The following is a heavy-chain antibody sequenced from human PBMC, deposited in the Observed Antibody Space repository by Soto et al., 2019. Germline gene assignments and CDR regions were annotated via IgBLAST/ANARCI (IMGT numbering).Heavy chain of an antibody. J-gene: IGHJ5*02. V-gene: IGHV1-8*01. Sequence: QVQLVQSGAEVKKPGASVKVSCKASGYTFTSYDINWVRQATGQGLEWMGWMNPNSGNTCYAQKFHSRVTMTMNNSISTAYMELSSLRSEDTAVYYCARGRAYYDILAAVNWFDPWGQGTLVTVFS. D-gene: IGHD3-9*01. CDR2: MNPNSGNT. CDR1: GYTFTSYD. CDR3: ARGRAYYDILAAVNWFDP.